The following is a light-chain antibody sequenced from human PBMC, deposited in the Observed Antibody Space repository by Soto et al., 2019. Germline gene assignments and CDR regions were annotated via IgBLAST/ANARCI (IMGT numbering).Light chain of an antibody. CDR2: DVS. CDR1: SRDVGGYNY. Sequence: QSVLTQPRSVSESPGQSVTISCTGTSRDVGGYNYVSWYQQHPDKAPKLMIYDVSKRPSGVPDRFSGSKSGNTASLTISGLQAEDEADYYCCSYAGSYTSRVFGGGTKLTVL. J-gene: IGLJ3*02. CDR3: CSYAGSYTSRV. V-gene: IGLV2-11*01.